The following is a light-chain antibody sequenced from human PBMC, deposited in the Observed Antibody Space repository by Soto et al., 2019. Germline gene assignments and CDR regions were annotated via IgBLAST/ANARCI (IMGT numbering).Light chain of an antibody. V-gene: IGKV3-20*01. CDR2: GAS. J-gene: IGKJ1*01. CDR3: QHYGSPWT. Sequence: EIVLTQSPGTLSLSPGERATLSCRASQSVSSSYLAWYQQKPGQAPRLLIYGASSRATGIPDRFSGSGSGTDFTLTISRLEPEDCAVYYCQHYGSPWTFGQGTKVEIK. CDR1: QSVSSSY.